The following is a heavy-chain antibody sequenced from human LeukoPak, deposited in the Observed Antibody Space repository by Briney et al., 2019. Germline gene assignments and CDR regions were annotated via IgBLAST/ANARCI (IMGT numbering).Heavy chain of an antibody. J-gene: IGHJ4*02. V-gene: IGHV3-20*04. CDR2: INWNVGSS. CDR1: GFAFDVYG. CDR3: ARAYSSSWYFFDY. Sequence: PGGSLRLSCAASGFAFDVYGMSWVRHAPGKGLEWVSGINWNVGSSGYADSVKGRFTISRDNAKNSLYLQMNSLRAEDTALYYCARAYSSSWYFFDYWGQGTLVTVSS. D-gene: IGHD6-13*01.